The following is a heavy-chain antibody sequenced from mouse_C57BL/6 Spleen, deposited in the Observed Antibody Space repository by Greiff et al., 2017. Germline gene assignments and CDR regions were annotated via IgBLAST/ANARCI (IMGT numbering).Heavy chain of an antibody. CDR1: GYTFTDYY. CDR3: ARGRNYDAMDY. D-gene: IGHD2-1*01. J-gene: IGHJ4*01. CDR2: IYPGSGNT. V-gene: IGHV1-76*01. Sequence: VHLVESGAELVRPGASVKLSCKASGYTFTDYYINWVKQRPGQGLEWIARIYPGSGNTYYNEKFKGKATLTAEKSSSTAYMQLSSLTSEDSAVYFCARGRNYDAMDYWGQGTSVTVSS.